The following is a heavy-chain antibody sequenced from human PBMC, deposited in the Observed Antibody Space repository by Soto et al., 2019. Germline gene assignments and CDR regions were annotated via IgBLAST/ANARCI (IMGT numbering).Heavy chain of an antibody. CDR2: MHYSGNT. D-gene: IGHD6-19*01. CDR3: ATSTGWYAWGAFDI. Sequence: SETLSLTCSVSGGSISRYYCSWVRQPPGKGLEWIGHMHYSGNTRYNPSLKSRATVSLDTSKNQFSLKLSSVTAADTAVYYCATSTGWYAWGAFDIWGQGTMVTVSS. CDR1: GGSISRYY. J-gene: IGHJ3*02. V-gene: IGHV4-59*08.